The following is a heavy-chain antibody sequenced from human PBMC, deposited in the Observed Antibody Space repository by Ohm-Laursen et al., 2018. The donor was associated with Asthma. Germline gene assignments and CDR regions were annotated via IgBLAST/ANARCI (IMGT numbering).Heavy chain of an antibody. CDR1: GFTFSSYS. D-gene: IGHD1-14*01. Sequence: GSLRLSCAASGFTFSSYSMNWVRQAPGKGLEWVSYISRSSSTIYFADSVKGRFTISRDNGKNSLFLQMNSLRAEDTAVYYCARDRPENNINGYYYGMDVWGQGTTVTVSS. CDR3: ARDRPENNINGYYYGMDV. J-gene: IGHJ6*02. V-gene: IGHV3-48*01. CDR2: ISRSSSTI.